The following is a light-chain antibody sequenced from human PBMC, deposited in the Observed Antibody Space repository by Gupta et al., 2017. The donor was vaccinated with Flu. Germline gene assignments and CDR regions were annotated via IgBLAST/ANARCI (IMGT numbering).Light chain of an antibody. CDR2: KTS. CDR3: QHYGLSSFA. J-gene: IGKJ2*01. Sequence: DIQMTQSPSTLSASIGDTVTITCRASHNIDPWLAWYQQRPGEAPKLLVYKTSRLQSGVSSRFRGSGSGAEFTLTISNLQPEDFATYYCQHYGLSSFAFGRGTKLGIK. CDR1: HNIDPW. V-gene: IGKV1-5*03.